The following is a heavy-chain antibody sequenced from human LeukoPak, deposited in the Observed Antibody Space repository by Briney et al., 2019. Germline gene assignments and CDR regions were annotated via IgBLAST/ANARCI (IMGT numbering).Heavy chain of an antibody. V-gene: IGHV3-20*04. J-gene: IGHJ4*02. CDR1: GFTFDDYG. Sequence: GGSLRLSCAASGFTFDDYGMSWVRQAPGKGLEWVSGINWNGGSTGYADSVKGRFTISRDNAKNSPYLQMNSLRAEDTALYYCARVSGTPLFDYWGQGTLVTVSS. D-gene: IGHD1-7*01. CDR2: INWNGGST. CDR3: ARVSGTPLFDY.